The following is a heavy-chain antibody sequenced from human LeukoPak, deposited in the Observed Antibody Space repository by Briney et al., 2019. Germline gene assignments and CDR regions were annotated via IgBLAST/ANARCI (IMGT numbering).Heavy chain of an antibody. CDR3: ARGLSTGGDRFDY. CDR2: MYPSGIT. D-gene: IGHD4-17*01. V-gene: IGHV4-30-4*01. J-gene: IGHJ4*02. CDR1: GGSISSDDDY. Sequence: PSETLSLTCTVSGGSISSDDDYWSWIRQSPGKGLEWIGYMYPSGITSYNPSLKSQVSISVDTSKNQFFLKLTSVTAADTAVYYCARGLSTGGDRFDYWGQGTLVPVSS.